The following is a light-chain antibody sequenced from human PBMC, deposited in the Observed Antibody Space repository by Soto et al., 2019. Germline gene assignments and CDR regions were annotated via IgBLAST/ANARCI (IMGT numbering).Light chain of an antibody. CDR1: SSDVGAYNY. J-gene: IGLJ3*02. CDR2: EVT. Sequence: QSALTQPPSASGSPGQSVTISCTGTSSDVGAYNYVSWYQQHAGKAPKLVIYEVTKRPSGVPDRFSGSKSANTASLTVSGRQAEDEADYYCSSFSSSNTWGFGGGTKLTVL. V-gene: IGLV2-8*01. CDR3: SSFSSSNTWG.